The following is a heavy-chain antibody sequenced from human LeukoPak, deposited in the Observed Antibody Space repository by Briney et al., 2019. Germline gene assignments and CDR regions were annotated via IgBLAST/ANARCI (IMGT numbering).Heavy chain of an antibody. CDR1: GGTFSSYA. CDR2: IIPIFGTA. CDR3: ARQVWFGESHFDY. D-gene: IGHD3-10*01. J-gene: IGHJ4*02. V-gene: IGHV1-69*06. Sequence: ASVTVSCKASGGTFSSYAISWVRQAAGQGVEWMGGIIPIFGTANYAQKFQGRVTITAEKSTSTAYMELSSLRSEDTAVYYCARQVWFGESHFDYWGQGTLVTVSS.